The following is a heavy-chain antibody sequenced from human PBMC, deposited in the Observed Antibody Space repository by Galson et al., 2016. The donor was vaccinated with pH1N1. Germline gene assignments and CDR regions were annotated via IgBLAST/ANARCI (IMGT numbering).Heavy chain of an antibody. CDR1: GFTFSSFA. CDR2: ISYNGGST. J-gene: IGHJ4*02. V-gene: IGHV3-64*01. CDR3: ARDLRPSSSGYYSLDY. Sequence: SLRLSCAASGFTFSSFATHWVRQAPGKGLEYVSAISYNGGSTYYGNSVKGRFTISRDNSKNTLYLQMGSLRADDTAVYYCARDLRPSSSGYYSLDYWGQGTLDTVSS. D-gene: IGHD3-22*01.